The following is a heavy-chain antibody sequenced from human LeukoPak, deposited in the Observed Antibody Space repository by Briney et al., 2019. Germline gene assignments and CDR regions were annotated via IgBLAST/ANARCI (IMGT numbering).Heavy chain of an antibody. Sequence: SETLSLTCTVSGGSISSSSYYWSWIRQPPGKGLDWIGYIYYTGSTNSNPSLKSRVTISADTPKNQFSLKLSSVTAADTAVYYCARRARENWYFDLWGGGTLVTVSS. CDR2: IYYTGST. CDR3: ARRARENWYFDL. J-gene: IGHJ2*01. V-gene: IGHV4-61*05. CDR1: GGSISSSSYY.